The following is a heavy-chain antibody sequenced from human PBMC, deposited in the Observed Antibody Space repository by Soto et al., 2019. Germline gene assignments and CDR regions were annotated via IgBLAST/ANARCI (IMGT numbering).Heavy chain of an antibody. CDR1: GFTFTSSA. Sequence: GASVKVSCKASGFTFTSSAVHWVRQARGQRLEWIGWIVVGSGNTNYAQKFQERVTITRDMSTSTAYMELSSLRSEDTAVYYCAAETTVTSNYYYYGMDVWGQGTTVTVSS. J-gene: IGHJ6*02. CDR3: AAETTVTSNYYYYGMDV. V-gene: IGHV1-58*01. CDR2: IVVGSGNT. D-gene: IGHD4-4*01.